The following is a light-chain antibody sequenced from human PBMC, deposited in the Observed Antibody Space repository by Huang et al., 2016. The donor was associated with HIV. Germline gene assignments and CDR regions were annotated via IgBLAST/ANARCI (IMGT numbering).Light chain of an antibody. V-gene: IGKV3D-15*01. CDR3: QQYNNWPPWT. CDR2: GAS. CDR1: AGVSNN. J-gene: IGKJ1*01. Sequence: IVMTQSPATLSVSPGERATLSCRASAGVSNNVAWYQQRPGQTPRLLMHGASSMHTGIPAKFSGRGSGTEFTLTITSLQPEDSAVYYCQQYNNWPPWTFGPGTQVEI.